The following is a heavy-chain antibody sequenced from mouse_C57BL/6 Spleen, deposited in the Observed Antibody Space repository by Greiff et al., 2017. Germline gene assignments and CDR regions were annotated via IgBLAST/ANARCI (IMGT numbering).Heavy chain of an antibody. CDR2: INPNNGGT. V-gene: IGHV1-26*01. CDR1: GYTFTDYY. D-gene: IGHD4-1*01. J-gene: IGHJ3*01. CDR3: ARGTGTAVFAY. Sequence: EVQLQQSGPELVKPGASVKISCKASGYTFTDYYMNWVKQSHGKSLEWIGDINPNNGGTSYNQKFKGKATLTVDKSSSTAYMELRSLTSEDSAVYYCARGTGTAVFAYWGQGTLVTVSA.